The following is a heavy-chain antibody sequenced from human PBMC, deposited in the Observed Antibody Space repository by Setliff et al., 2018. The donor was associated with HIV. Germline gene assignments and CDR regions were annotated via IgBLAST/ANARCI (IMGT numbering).Heavy chain of an antibody. CDR2: IYTTGRT. V-gene: IGHV4-61*09. CDR3: AAATTLDY. CDR1: GGSISRGSYY. D-gene: IGHD1-26*01. Sequence: SETLSLTCTVSGGSISRGSYYWSWIRQPAGKGLEWIGHIYTTGRTNYNPSLKSRVTISLDTSKNQFFLRLSSVTAADTAVYYCAAATTLDYWGQGTLVTVSS. J-gene: IGHJ4*02.